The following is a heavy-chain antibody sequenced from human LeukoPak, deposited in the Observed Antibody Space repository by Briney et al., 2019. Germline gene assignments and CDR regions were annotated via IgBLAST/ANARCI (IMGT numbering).Heavy chain of an antibody. Sequence: GGSLRLSCAASGFTFNTFSMNWVRQAPGKGLEWISYLSGSSNTVHYADSVKGRFTISRDNAKNTLYLQMNSLRAEDTAVYYCARDFERADPYNSHYYYYGMDVWGQGTTVTVSS. V-gene: IGHV3-48*04. CDR1: GFTFNTFS. J-gene: IGHJ6*02. CDR2: LSGSSNTV. D-gene: IGHD1-14*01. CDR3: ARDFERADPYNSHYYYYGMDV.